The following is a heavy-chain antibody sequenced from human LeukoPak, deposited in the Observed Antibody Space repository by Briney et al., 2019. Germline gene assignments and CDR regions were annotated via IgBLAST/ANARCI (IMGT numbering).Heavy chain of an antibody. CDR3: ATRVGDYYDSSGFYGMDV. V-gene: IGHV4-4*07. CDR1: GGSISSYY. CDR2: IYSSGST. J-gene: IGHJ6*02. Sequence: SETLSLTCTVSGGSISSYYWSWIRQPAGKGLEWIGRIYSSGSTNYNPSLKSRVTMSVDTSKNQFSLKLSSVTAADTAVYYCATRVGDYYDSSGFYGMDVWRQGTTVTVSS. D-gene: IGHD3-22*01.